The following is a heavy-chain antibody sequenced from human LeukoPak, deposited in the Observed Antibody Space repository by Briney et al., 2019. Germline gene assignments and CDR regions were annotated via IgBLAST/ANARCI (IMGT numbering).Heavy chain of an antibody. D-gene: IGHD2-2*01. V-gene: IGHV4-59*01. J-gene: IGHJ3*02. CDR3: AGAIQRYCSSTSCYYDAFDI. CDR2: IYYSGST. CDR1: GGSISSYY. Sequence: SETLSLTCTVSGGSISSYYWCWIRQPPGKGLEWIGYIYYSGSTNYNPSLKSRVTISVDTSKNQFSLKLSSVTAADTAVYYCAGAIQRYCSSTSCYYDAFDIWGQGTMVTVSS.